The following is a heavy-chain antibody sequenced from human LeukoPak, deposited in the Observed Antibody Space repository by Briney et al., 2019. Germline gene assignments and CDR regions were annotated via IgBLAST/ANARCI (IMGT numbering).Heavy chain of an antibody. D-gene: IGHD2-8*01. CDR2: MNPNSGNT. CDR1: GYTFTSYD. CDR3: ARGPLGYCTNGVCVK. Sequence: ASVKVSCKASGYTFTSYDINWVRQATGQGLEWMGWMNPNSGNTGYAQKFQGRVTMARNTSISTAYMELSSLRSEDTAVYYCARGPLGYCTNGVCVKWGQGTLVTVSS. V-gene: IGHV1-8*01. J-gene: IGHJ4*02.